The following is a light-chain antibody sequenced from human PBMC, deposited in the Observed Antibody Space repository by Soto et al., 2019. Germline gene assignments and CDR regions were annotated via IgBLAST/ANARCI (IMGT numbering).Light chain of an antibody. CDR3: QPSDNLPFT. CDR2: DTS. CDR1: QGINFY. V-gene: IGKV1-33*01. Sequence: DIQLTHYPSSLSASVGDTVTISCQASQGINFYLNWYQQRPGKAPKLRIQDTSELQARVPSRFSGSRSGTDFTLTIRSLQPEDLATYHCQPSDNLPFTFGGGTKV. J-gene: IGKJ4*01.